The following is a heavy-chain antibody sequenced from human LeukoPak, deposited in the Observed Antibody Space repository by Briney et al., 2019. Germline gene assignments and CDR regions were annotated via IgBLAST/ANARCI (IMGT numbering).Heavy chain of an antibody. V-gene: IGHV1-69*13. J-gene: IGHJ5*02. Sequence: GASVKVSCKASGGTFSCYAISWVRQAPGQGLEWMGGIIPIFGTANYAQKFQGRVTITADESTSTAYMELSSLRSEDTAVYYCARSHVDYDFWSGYPWDSWGQGTLVTVSS. CDR3: ARSHVDYDFWSGYPWDS. CDR2: IIPIFGTA. CDR1: GGTFSCYA. D-gene: IGHD3-3*01.